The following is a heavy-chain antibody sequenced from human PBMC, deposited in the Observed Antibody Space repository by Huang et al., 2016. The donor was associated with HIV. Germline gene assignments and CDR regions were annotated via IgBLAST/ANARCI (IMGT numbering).Heavy chain of an antibody. V-gene: IGHV3-23*01. CDR3: AKGYPLNYFDY. J-gene: IGHJ4*02. CDR1: GVTLSHSD. Sequence: EVQLLESGGGLVQPGGSLRLSCAASGVTLSHSDIDISWVRQASGKGLEWVSSIFCSGGTPYYADSVKGRFTISRDTSKNTLFLQMNSLRAEDTAVYYGAKGYPLNYFDYWGQGTLVTVSS. D-gene: IGHD5-18*01. CDR2: IFCSGGTP.